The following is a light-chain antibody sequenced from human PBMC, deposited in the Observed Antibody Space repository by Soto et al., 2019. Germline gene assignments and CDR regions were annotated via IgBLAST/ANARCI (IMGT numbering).Light chain of an antibody. Sequence: DIQLTQSPSSLSASVGHRVTITCQASQDISNYLDWNQQKPGKAPKLLIYDASNLETGVRSRFSGSRSEGNFTFPISSLQPEDIAAYYCHQYDNLLRDTFGQGTKLEIK. CDR2: DAS. CDR3: HQYDNLLRDT. V-gene: IGKV1-33*01. J-gene: IGKJ2*01. CDR1: QDISNY.